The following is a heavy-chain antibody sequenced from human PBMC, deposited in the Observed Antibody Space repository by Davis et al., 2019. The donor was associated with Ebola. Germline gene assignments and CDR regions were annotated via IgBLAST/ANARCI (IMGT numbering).Heavy chain of an antibody. Sequence: GESLKISCAASGFTFSSYEMNWVRQAPGKGLEWVSYISSSGSTIYYAASVKGRFTISRDNAKNSLYLQMNSLRDEDTAVYYCARARYYDYIWGSYRPTADFDYWGQGTLVTVSS. D-gene: IGHD3-16*02. J-gene: IGHJ4*02. CDR1: GFTFSSYE. CDR2: ISSSGSTI. V-gene: IGHV3-48*02. CDR3: ARARYYDYIWGSYRPTADFDY.